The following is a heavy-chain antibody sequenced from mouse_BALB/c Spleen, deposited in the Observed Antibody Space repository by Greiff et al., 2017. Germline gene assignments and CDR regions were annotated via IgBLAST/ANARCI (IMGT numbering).Heavy chain of an antibody. Sequence: EVQLVESGGGLVQPGGSLRLSCATSGFTFTDYYMSWVRQPPGKALEWLGFIRNKANGYTTEYSVSVKGRFTISRDNSQSILYLQMNTLRAEDSATYYGARKEFTTVVDWYFDVWGAGTTVTVSA. CDR1: GFTFTDYY. V-gene: IGHV7-3*02. CDR3: ARKEFTTVVDWYFDV. J-gene: IGHJ1*01. CDR2: IRNKANGYTT. D-gene: IGHD1-1*01.